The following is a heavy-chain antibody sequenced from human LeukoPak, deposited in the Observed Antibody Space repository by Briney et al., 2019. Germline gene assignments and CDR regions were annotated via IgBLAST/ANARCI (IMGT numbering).Heavy chain of an antibody. CDR3: ATTSQDYYDASGYPDRFDP. J-gene: IGHJ5*02. D-gene: IGHD3-22*01. V-gene: IGHV4-39*01. CDR2: IHYNDGA. CDR1: GGSISSSIYY. Sequence: PSETLSLTCSVSGGSISSSIYYWGWIRQPPGKGLEWIGSIHYNDGAYYNPSLKSRVTISLDLSKNQFSLRVTSVTAADTAVYHCATTSQDYYDASGYPDRFDPWGQGTLVTVSS.